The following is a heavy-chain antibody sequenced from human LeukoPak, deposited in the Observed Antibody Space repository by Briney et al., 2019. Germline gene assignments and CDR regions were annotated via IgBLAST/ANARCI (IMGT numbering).Heavy chain of an antibody. D-gene: IGHD3-3*01. CDR2: ISSSSSYI. Sequence: GGSLRLSCAASGFTFSYYWMTWVRQAPGKGLEWVSSISSSSSYIYYADSVKGRFTISRDNAKNSLYLQMNSLRAEDTAVYYCARGGLEGTYYDFWSGLDYCGQGTLVTVSS. CDR3: ARGGLEGTYYDFWSGLDY. J-gene: IGHJ4*02. V-gene: IGHV3-21*01. CDR1: GFTFSYYW.